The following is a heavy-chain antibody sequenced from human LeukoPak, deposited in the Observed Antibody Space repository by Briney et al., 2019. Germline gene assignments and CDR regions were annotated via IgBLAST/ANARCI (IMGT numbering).Heavy chain of an antibody. CDR2: IRNKSDGGTA. CDR3: TTWGGSFSRY. J-gene: IGHJ4*02. D-gene: IGHD1-26*01. Sequence: GGSLRLSCAASGFTFSNAWMAWVRQAPGKGLVFVGRIRNKSDGGTADSADPLKGRFTISGDDSTNTLYLQMNSLETEDTAVYYCTTWGGSFSRYWGQGTLATVSS. V-gene: IGHV3-15*01. CDR1: GFTFSNAW.